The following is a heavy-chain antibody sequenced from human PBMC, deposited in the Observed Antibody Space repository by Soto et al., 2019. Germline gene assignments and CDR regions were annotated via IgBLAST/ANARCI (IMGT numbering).Heavy chain of an antibody. CDR3: AISGTRFTNTYYSDYFEY. Sequence: GWSLRLSCASSVFTFISYGMSWVRQAPGKGLEWVSAISGSGGSTYYAESVKGRFTISRDNSKNTLYLQMNSLRAEDTALYYCAISGTRFTNTYYSDYFEYWGQGTLVTVSS. CDR2: ISGSGGST. CDR1: VFTFISYG. D-gene: IGHD1-26*01. J-gene: IGHJ4*02. V-gene: IGHV3-23*01.